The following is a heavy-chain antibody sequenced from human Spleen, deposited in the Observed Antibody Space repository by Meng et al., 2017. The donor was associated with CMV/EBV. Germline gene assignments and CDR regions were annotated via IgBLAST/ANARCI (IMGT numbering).Heavy chain of an antibody. CDR3: ARGSSSWPKTLHV. CDR2: ISYNGRT. Sequence: SETLSLTCTVSGVSISSCYWSWIRQPPGKGLEWIGYISYNGRTNYNPSLKSRVTISVATSKNQLSLKLSSVTAAGTAVYYCARGSSSWPKTLHVWGQGTLVTVSS. V-gene: IGHV4-59*01. CDR1: GVSISSCY. D-gene: IGHD6-13*01. J-gene: IGHJ4*02.